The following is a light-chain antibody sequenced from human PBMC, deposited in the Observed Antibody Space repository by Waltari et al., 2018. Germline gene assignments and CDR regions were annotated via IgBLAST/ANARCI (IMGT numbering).Light chain of an antibody. CDR3: SSYTSSSTV. CDR2: EVS. Sequence: QSALTQPASVSGSPGQSITISCTGTRSDGGGYNYVSWYQQHPGKAPKLMIYEVSNRPSGVSNRFSGSKSGNTASLTISGLQAEDEADYYCSSYTSSSTVFGTGTKVTVL. V-gene: IGLV2-14*01. CDR1: RSDGGGYNY. J-gene: IGLJ1*01.